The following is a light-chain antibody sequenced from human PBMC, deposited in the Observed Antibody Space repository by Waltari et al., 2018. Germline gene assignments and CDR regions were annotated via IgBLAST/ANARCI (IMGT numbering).Light chain of an antibody. CDR1: SGPGSYA. J-gene: IGLJ2*01. CDR2: VNSDGSH. V-gene: IGLV4-69*01. CDR3: QTWDTDIVV. Sequence: QLVVTQSPSASASLGASVKLTCTLSSGPGSYAIAWHQQQPQKGPRFLLRVNSDGSHNKGDAVPYRFSGSSSGAERYLIISSLQSEDEADYYCQTWDTDIVVFGGGTKLTV.